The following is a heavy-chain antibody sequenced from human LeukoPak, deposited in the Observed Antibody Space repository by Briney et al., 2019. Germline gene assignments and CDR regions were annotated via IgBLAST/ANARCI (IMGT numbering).Heavy chain of an antibody. Sequence: GGSLRLSCAASGFTFSSYGMHWVRQAPGKGLEWVAFIRYDGSNKYYADSVKGRFTISRDNSKNTLYLQMNSLRAEDTAVYYCARGNTVPDSSFDYWGQGTLVTVSS. D-gene: IGHD4-17*01. CDR3: ARGNTVPDSSFDY. J-gene: IGHJ4*02. CDR1: GFTFSSYG. V-gene: IGHV3-30*02. CDR2: IRYDGSNK.